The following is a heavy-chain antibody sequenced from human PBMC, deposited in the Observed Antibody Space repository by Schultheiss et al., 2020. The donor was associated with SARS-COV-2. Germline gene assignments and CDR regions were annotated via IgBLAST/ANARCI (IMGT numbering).Heavy chain of an antibody. CDR1: GFTFDDYA. CDR3: ARGLKGGSYNPFDY. CDR2: INWNGGST. D-gene: IGHD1-26*01. V-gene: IGHV3-20*04. Sequence: GGSLRLSCAASGFTFDDYAMHWVRQAAGKGLEWVSGINWNGGSTGYADSVKGRFTISRDNAKNSLYLQMNSLRAEDTAVYYCARGLKGGSYNPFDYWGQGTLVTVSS. J-gene: IGHJ4*02.